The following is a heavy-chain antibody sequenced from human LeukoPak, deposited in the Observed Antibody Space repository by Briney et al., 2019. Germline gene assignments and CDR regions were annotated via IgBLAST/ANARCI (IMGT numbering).Heavy chain of an antibody. Sequence: PSETLSLTCTVSGCSISSSSYYWGWIRHPPGKGLECIGCIYYSGSTYYNPSLKSRVTISVDTSKNQFSLKLSSVTAADTAVYYCARQRRYFDWLLSPPDYWGQGTLVTVSS. CDR3: ARQRRYFDWLLSPPDY. D-gene: IGHD3-9*01. CDR1: GCSISSSSYY. J-gene: IGHJ4*02. V-gene: IGHV4-39*01. CDR2: IYYSGST.